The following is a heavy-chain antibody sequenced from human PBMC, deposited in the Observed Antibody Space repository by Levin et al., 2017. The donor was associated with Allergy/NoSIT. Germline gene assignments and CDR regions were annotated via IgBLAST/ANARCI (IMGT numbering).Heavy chain of an antibody. J-gene: IGHJ3*02. CDR1: GGSISSSSYY. V-gene: IGHV4-39*01. CDR3: ARLELYYYGSGSVGNAFDS. CDR2: IYYSGST. Sequence: SETLSLTCTVSGGSISSSSYYWGWIRQPPGKGLEWIGSIYYSGSTYYNPSLKSRVTISVDTSKNQFSLKLSSVTAADTAVYYCARLELYYYGSGSVGNAFDSWGQGTMVTVSS. D-gene: IGHD3-10*01.